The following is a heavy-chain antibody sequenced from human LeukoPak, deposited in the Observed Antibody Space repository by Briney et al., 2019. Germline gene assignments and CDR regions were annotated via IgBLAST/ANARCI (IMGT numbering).Heavy chain of an antibody. CDR1: GYTFTDYY. Sequence: ASVKVSCKASGYTFTDYYMHLVRQAPGQGLEWMGWINPNSGGTKYAQKFQGRVTMTTDTSTSTAYMELRSLRSDDTAVYYCARGAPFDYWGQGTLVTVSS. J-gene: IGHJ4*02. V-gene: IGHV1-2*02. CDR2: INPNSGGT. CDR3: ARGAPFDY.